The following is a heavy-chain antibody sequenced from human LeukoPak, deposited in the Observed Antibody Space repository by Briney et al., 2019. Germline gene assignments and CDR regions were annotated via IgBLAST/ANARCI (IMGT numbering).Heavy chain of an antibody. CDR1: GGSISSYY. V-gene: IGHV4-4*07. Sequence: SETLSLTCTVSGGSISSYYWSWIRQPAGKGLEWIGRIYASGSTNYNPSLKSRVTMSVDTSKNQFSLKLSSVTAADTAVYYCARDRYYYDSSGYYYFDYWGQGTLVTVSS. D-gene: IGHD3-22*01. CDR3: ARDRYYYDSSGYYYFDY. J-gene: IGHJ4*02. CDR2: IYASGST.